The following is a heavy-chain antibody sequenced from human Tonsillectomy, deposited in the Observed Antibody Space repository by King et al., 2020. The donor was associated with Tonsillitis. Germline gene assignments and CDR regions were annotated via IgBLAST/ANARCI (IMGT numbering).Heavy chain of an antibody. CDR2: IYHSGNT. Sequence: LQLQESGSGLVKPSQTLSLTCAVSGGSISSGDYSWSWIRQPPGKGLEWIGYIYHSGNTYYNPSLKSRVTISVDRSKNQFSLRLSSVTAADTAVYYCANAWDTPMLHWYFDLWGRGTLVTVSS. D-gene: IGHD5-18*01. V-gene: IGHV4-30-2*01. CDR1: GGSISSGDYS. J-gene: IGHJ2*01. CDR3: ANAWDTPMLHWYFDL.